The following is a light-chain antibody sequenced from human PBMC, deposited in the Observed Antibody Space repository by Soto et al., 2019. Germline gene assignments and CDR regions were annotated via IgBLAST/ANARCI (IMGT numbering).Light chain of an antibody. CDR1: QSVSSSY. CDR2: GAS. J-gene: IGKJ1*01. Sequence: EIVLTQSPGTLSLSPGERATLSSRASQSVSSSYLAWYQQKPGQAPRLLIYGASSRATGIPDRFSGSGSGTDFTLTISRLEPEDFAVYYCQQYGSPWTFGQGTKVEIK. V-gene: IGKV3-20*01. CDR3: QQYGSPWT.